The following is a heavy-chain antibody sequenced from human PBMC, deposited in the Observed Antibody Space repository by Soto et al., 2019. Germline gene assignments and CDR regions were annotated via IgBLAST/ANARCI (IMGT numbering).Heavy chain of an antibody. CDR3: AKGRSYYYEYGGDV. J-gene: IGHJ6*04. CDR2: IIDSGAST. V-gene: IGHV3-23*01. Sequence: PGGSLRLSCAASGCTFSSCAMGWVRLALGKGLEWVSDIIDSGASTYYADTVKGRLTISRDNSKSTLYLQMNSLSGEDTALYYCAKGRSYYYEYGGDVWGNGTTVTVSS. CDR1: GCTFSSCA.